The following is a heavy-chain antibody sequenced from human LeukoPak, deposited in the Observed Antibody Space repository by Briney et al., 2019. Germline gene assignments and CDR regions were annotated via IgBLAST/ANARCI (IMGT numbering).Heavy chain of an antibody. CDR3: ARVPLDDASGHYYPH. J-gene: IGHJ1*01. CDR1: GYTFTNYG. D-gene: IGHD3-22*01. CDR2: INTGKGNS. V-gene: IGHV1-3*04. Sequence: GASVKVACKPSGYTFTNYGMHWVRQAPRQSPEWMGWINTGKGNSKSSQKFQDRVTLTRDTSASTAYVELNSLSSEDTAVYYCARVPLDDASGHYYPHWGQGTLVTVSS.